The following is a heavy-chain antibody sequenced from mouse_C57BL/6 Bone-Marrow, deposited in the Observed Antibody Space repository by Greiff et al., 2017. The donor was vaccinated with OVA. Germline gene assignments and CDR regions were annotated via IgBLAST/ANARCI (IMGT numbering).Heavy chain of an antibody. CDR3: AREGYGSSYWYFDV. V-gene: IGHV1-76*01. CDR2: IYPGSGNT. CDR1: GYTFTDYY. D-gene: IGHD1-1*01. Sequence: VKLQQSGAELVRPGASVKLSCKASGYTFTDYYINWVKPRPGQGLEWIAKIYPGSGNTYSNEKFKGKATLTAEKSSSTAYMQLSSLTSEDSAVYFCAREGYGSSYWYFDVWGTGTTVTVSS. J-gene: IGHJ1*03.